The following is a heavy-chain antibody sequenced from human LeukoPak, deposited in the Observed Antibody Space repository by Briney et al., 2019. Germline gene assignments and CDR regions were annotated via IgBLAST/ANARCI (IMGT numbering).Heavy chain of an antibody. V-gene: IGHV1-2*02. Sequence: ASVKVSCKTSGYPFRNYDINWVRQATGQGLEWMGWINPNSGDTNYAQKFQGRVTMTRDTSISTAYMELSRLRSDDTAVYYCARVRYRLAETYIDYWGQGTLVTVSS. J-gene: IGHJ4*02. CDR1: GYPFRNYD. D-gene: IGHD3-16*01. CDR2: INPNSGDT. CDR3: ARVRYRLAETYIDY.